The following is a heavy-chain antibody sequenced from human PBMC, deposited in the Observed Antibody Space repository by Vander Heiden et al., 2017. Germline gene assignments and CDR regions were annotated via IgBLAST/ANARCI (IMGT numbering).Heavy chain of an antibody. CDR2: ISWNGGNI. CDR3: AKDFYGSGTYYDY. Sequence: EVQLVESEGGLVQPGRSLRHSCAASGLTFDDNAMHWVRQAPGKGLEWVSGISWNGGNIAYADSVKGRFTISRDNAKNSLYLQMNSLRAEDTALYYCAKDFYGSGTYYDYWGQGTLVTVSS. CDR1: GLTFDDNA. J-gene: IGHJ4*02. V-gene: IGHV3-9*01. D-gene: IGHD3-10*01.